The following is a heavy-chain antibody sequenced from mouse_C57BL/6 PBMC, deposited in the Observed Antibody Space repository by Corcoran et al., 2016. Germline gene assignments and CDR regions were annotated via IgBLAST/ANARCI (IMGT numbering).Heavy chain of an antibody. CDR1: GYTFTTYG. Sequence: QIQLVQSGPELKKPGETVKISCKASGYTFTTYGMSWVKQAPGKGLKWMGWINTYSGVPTYADDFKGRFAFSLETSASTAYLQINNLKNEDTATYFCARSGIYYDYDYYAMDYRGQGTSVTVSS. CDR2: INTYSGVP. V-gene: IGHV9-3*01. CDR3: ARSGIYYDYDYYAMDY. D-gene: IGHD2-4*01. J-gene: IGHJ4*01.